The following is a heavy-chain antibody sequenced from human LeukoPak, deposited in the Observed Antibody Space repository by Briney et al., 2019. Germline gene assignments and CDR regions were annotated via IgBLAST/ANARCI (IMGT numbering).Heavy chain of an antibody. J-gene: IGHJ6*03. Sequence: SQTLSLTCAISGDSVSSNSAAWNWIRQSPSRGLEWLGRSYYRSKWYTDYAVSVKSRITINPDTSKNQFSLQLNSVTPEDTAVYYCARDRYYYDSSGYYRYYYYMDVWGKGTTVTVSS. CDR1: GDSVSSNSAA. D-gene: IGHD3-22*01. V-gene: IGHV6-1*01. CDR2: SYYRSKWYT. CDR3: ARDRYYYDSSGYYRYYYYMDV.